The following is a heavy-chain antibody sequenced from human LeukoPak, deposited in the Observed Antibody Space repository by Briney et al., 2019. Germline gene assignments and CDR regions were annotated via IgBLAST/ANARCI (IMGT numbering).Heavy chain of an antibody. CDR3: VSASSSRGKLDAFDI. D-gene: IGHD6-6*01. CDR2: TNTYNGNT. Sequence: ASVKVSCKASGYTLTSYGISWVRQAPGQGLVCMGWTNTYNGNTNYAQDLQDRVTMTIDTSTSTAYMELRSLRSDDTALYYCVSASSSRGKLDAFDIWGQGTMLTVSS. CDR1: GYTLTSYG. J-gene: IGHJ3*02. V-gene: IGHV1-18*01.